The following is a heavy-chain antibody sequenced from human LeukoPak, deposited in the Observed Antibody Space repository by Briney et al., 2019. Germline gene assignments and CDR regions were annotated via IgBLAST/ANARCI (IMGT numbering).Heavy chain of an antibody. CDR3: AKGAGGFSYYNWFDP. Sequence: PSETLSLTCTVYAGSFSGYRWSWIRQPPGKGLECIGEINHSGGTNYNPSLKSRVTMSLDTSKNQFSLKLSSLTAADTAIYYCAKGAGGFSYYNWFDPWGQGTLVTVSS. D-gene: IGHD5-18*01. CDR2: INHSGGT. V-gene: IGHV4-34*01. CDR1: AGSFSGYR. J-gene: IGHJ5*02.